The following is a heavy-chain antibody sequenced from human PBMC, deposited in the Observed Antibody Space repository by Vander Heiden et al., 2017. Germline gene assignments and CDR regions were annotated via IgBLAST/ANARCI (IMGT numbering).Heavy chain of an antibody. CDR1: GFTFDGYV. Sequence: EVQLVESGGGLVQPGRSLRLSCAASGFTFDGYVRHWVRQAPGKGLEWVSGITWNSGSIAYADSVKGRFTISRDNAKNSLYLQMNSLRVEDTAVYYCAKDMRGNSYYGMDVWGQGTTVTVSS. D-gene: IGHD1-1*01. V-gene: IGHV3-9*01. J-gene: IGHJ6*02. CDR3: AKDMRGNSYYGMDV. CDR2: ITWNSGSI.